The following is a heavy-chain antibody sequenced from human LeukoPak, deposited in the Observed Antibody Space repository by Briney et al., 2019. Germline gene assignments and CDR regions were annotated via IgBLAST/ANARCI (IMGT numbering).Heavy chain of an antibody. CDR1: GGSFSGYY. Sequence: SETLSLTCAVYGGSFSGYYWSWIRQPPGKGLEWIGEINHSGSTNYNPSLKSRVTISVDTSKNQFSLKLSSVTAADTAVYYCARVLNREWLLGSLAGWFDPWGQGTLVTVSS. CDR2: INHSGST. CDR3: ARVLNREWLLGSLAGWFDP. D-gene: IGHD3-3*01. J-gene: IGHJ5*02. V-gene: IGHV4-34*01.